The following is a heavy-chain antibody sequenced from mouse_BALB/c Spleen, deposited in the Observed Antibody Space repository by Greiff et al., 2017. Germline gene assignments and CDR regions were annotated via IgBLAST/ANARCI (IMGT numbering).Heavy chain of an antibody. CDR1: GFNIKDTY. J-gene: IGHJ2*01. CDR2: IDPANGNT. Sequence: VQLQQSGAELVKPGASVKLSCTASGFNIKDTYMHWVKQRPEQGLEWIGRIDPANGNTKYDPKFQGKATITADTSSNTAYLQLSSLTSEDTAVYYCARGAMGYDYDYFDDWGQGTTLTVSS. D-gene: IGHD2-4*01. V-gene: IGHV14-3*02. CDR3: ARGAMGYDYDYFDD.